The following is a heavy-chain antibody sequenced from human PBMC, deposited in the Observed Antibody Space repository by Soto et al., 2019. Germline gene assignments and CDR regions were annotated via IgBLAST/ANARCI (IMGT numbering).Heavy chain of an antibody. CDR2: ISSGRGTTI. V-gene: IGHV3-48*02. CDR1: GFTFSSYS. J-gene: IGHJ4*02. Sequence: PGGSLRLSCAASGFTFSSYSMNWVRQAPGKGPEWVSYISSGRGTTIYYADSVKGRFTISRDNAKNSLYLQMNSLRDDDTAVYYCARDHPPPVDDWGQGTLVTVSS. CDR3: ARDHPPPVDD.